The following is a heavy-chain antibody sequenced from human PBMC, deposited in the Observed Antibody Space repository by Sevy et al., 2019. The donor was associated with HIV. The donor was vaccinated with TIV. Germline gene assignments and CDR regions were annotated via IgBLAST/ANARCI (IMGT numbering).Heavy chain of an antibody. D-gene: IGHD1-26*01. V-gene: IGHV3-7*01. Sequence: GGSLRLSCAASGFTFSSYWMSWVRQAPGKGLEWVANIKQDGSEKYYVDSVKGRFTISRDNAKNSLYLQMNSLRAEDTAVYYCARARKMLEWDLRDWGQGPLVTVSS. CDR2: IKQDGSEK. CDR3: ARARKMLEWDLRD. CDR1: GFTFSSYW. J-gene: IGHJ4*02.